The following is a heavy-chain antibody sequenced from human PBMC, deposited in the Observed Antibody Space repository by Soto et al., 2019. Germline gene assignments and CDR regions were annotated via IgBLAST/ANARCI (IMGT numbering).Heavy chain of an antibody. J-gene: IGHJ3*02. Sequence: QVQLQESGPGLVKPSQTLSLTCTVSGGSISSGDYYWSWIRQPPGKGLEWIGYIYYSGSTYYNPSLKSRVTISVDTSKNQFSLKLSSVTAADTAVYYCARDQYCISTSCYAFDIWGQGTMVTVSS. CDR2: IYYSGST. V-gene: IGHV4-30-4*01. D-gene: IGHD2-2*01. CDR3: ARDQYCISTSCYAFDI. CDR1: GGSISSGDYY.